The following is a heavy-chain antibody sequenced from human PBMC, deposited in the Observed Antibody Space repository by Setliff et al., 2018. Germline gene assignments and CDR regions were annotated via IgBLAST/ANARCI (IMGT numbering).Heavy chain of an antibody. V-gene: IGHV1-2*02. D-gene: IGHD6-13*01. CDR3: ARPALYSSSTYYYYYYMDV. CDR1: GYTFTGYY. CDR2: INPNSGGT. Sequence: ASVKVSCKASGYTFTGYYMHWVRQAPGQGLEWMGWINPNSGGTNYAQKFQGRVTMTRNTSISTAYMELSSLRSEDTAVYYCARPALYSSSTYYYYYYMDVWGKGTTVTVSS. J-gene: IGHJ6*03.